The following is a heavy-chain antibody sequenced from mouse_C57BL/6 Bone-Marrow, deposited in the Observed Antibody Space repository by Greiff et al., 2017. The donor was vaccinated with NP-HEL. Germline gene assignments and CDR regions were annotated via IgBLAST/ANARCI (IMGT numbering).Heavy chain of an antibody. Sequence: EVKLMESGPVLVKPGASVKMSCKASGYTFTDYYMNWVKQSHGKSLEWIGVINPYNGGTSYNQKFKGKATLTVDKSSSTAYMELNSLTSEDSAVYYCAKYGSSYDAMDYWGQGTSVTVSS. V-gene: IGHV1-19*01. CDR3: AKYGSSYDAMDY. CDR2: INPYNGGT. J-gene: IGHJ4*01. CDR1: GYTFTDYY. D-gene: IGHD1-1*01.